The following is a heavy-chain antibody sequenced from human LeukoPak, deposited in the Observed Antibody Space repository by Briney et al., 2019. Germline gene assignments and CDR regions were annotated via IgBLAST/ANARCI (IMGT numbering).Heavy chain of an antibody. J-gene: IGHJ4*02. V-gene: IGHV3-7*01. CDR3: ARDKAVGATYFDY. CDR2: IRQDGSDK. D-gene: IGHD1-26*01. CDR1: GFTFSSYW. Sequence: GGSLRLSCAASGFTFSSYWMSWVRQAPGKGLEWVANIRQDGSDKYYVDSVKGLFTISRDNAKNSLSLQMNSLRAEDTALYSCARDKAVGATYFDYWGQGTLVTASS.